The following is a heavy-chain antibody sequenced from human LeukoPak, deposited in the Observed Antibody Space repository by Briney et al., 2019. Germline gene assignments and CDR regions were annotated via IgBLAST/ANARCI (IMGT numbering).Heavy chain of an antibody. D-gene: IGHD5-12*01. CDR2: IYHSGST. J-gene: IGHJ4*02. Sequence: PSETLSLTCAVSGGSISSSNWWSWVRQPPGKGLEWIGEIYHSGSTNYNLSLKSRVTISVDKSKNQFSLKLSSVTAADTAVYYCARFGLASGYLGDYWGQGTLVTVSS. V-gene: IGHV4-4*02. CDR3: ARFGLASGYLGDY. CDR1: GGSISSSNW.